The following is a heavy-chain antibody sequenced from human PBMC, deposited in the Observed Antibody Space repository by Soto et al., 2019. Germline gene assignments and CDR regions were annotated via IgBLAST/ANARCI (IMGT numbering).Heavy chain of an antibody. CDR1: GGSISSYY. CDR3: ARRIAVAGAIDY. V-gene: IGHV4-59*01. D-gene: IGHD6-19*01. Sequence: PSETLSLTCTVSGGSISSYYWSWIRQPPGKGLEWIGYIYYSGSTNYNPSLKSRVTISVDTSKNQFSLKLSSVTAADTAVYYCARRIAVAGAIDYWGQGTLVTVSS. CDR2: IYYSGST. J-gene: IGHJ4*02.